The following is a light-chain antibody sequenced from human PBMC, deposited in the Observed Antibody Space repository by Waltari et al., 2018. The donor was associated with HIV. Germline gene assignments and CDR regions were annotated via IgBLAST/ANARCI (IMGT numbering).Light chain of an antibody. V-gene: IGLV1-51*02. Sequence: QSVLTQPPSVSAAPGQKVTFSCSGSTSNIGDNYVSWYRQLPGTAPKLRIYENNKRPSGMPERFSGSKSGTSATLGSTGRQTGDEADYYCGTWDSNLSAWVFGGGTKLTVL. CDR2: ENN. J-gene: IGLJ3*02. CDR1: TSNIGDNY. CDR3: GTWDSNLSAWV.